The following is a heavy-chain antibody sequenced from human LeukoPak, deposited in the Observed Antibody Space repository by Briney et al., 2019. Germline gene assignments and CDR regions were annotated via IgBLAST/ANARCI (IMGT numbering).Heavy chain of an antibody. D-gene: IGHD1-26*01. Sequence: GGSLRLSCAASGFTFSSYWMSWVRQAPGKGLEWVANIKQDGSEKYYVDSVKGRFTISRDNAKNSLYLQMNSPRAEDTAVYYCARGGDSGSYYAFDIWGQGTMVTVSS. CDR2: IKQDGSEK. CDR1: GFTFSSYW. CDR3: ARGGDSGSYYAFDI. V-gene: IGHV3-7*01. J-gene: IGHJ3*02.